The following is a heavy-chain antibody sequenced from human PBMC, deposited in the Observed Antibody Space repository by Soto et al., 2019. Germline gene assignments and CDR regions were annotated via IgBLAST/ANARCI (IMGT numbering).Heavy chain of an antibody. V-gene: IGHV3-30-3*01. CDR3: AREEDCSGGSCLPDY. CDR2: ISYDGSNK. CDR1: GFTFSSYA. D-gene: IGHD2-15*01. Sequence: QVQLVESGGGVVQPGRSLRLSCAASGFTFSSYAMHWVRQAPGKGLEWVAVISYDGSNKYYADSVKGRFTISRDNSKNTLYLQMNSLRAEDTAVYYCAREEDCSGGSCLPDYWGQGTLVTVSS. J-gene: IGHJ4*02.